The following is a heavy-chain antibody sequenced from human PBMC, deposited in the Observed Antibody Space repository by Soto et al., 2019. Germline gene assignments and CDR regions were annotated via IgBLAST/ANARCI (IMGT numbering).Heavy chain of an antibody. CDR3: AADVNGDFWSGYGMDV. CDR1: GFTFTSSA. D-gene: IGHD3-3*01. Sequence: GASVKVSCKASGFTFTSSAVQWVRQARGQRLEWIGWIVVGSGNTNYAQKFQERVTITRDMSTSTAYMEVSSLRSEDTAVYYCAADVNGDFWSGYGMDVWGQGTTVTVS. J-gene: IGHJ6*02. CDR2: IVVGSGNT. V-gene: IGHV1-58*01.